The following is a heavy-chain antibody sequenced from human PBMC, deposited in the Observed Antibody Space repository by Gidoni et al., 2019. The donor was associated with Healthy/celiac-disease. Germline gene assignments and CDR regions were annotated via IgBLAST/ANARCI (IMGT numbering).Heavy chain of an antibody. CDR3: ARDPPWGTMIVVPI. Sequence: QVQLQESGPGLVKPSQTLSLTCTVSGGSISSGSYYWSWIRQPAGKGLEWIGRIYTSGSTNYNPSLKSRVTISVDTSKNQFSLKLSSVTAADTAVYYCARDPPWGTMIVVPIWGQGTMVTVSS. CDR2: IYTSGST. V-gene: IGHV4-61*02. CDR1: GGSISSGSYY. D-gene: IGHD3-22*01. J-gene: IGHJ3*02.